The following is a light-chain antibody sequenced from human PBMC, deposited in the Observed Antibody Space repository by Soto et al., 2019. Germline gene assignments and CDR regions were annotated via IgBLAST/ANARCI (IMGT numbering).Light chain of an antibody. CDR1: TSNIGRST. V-gene: IGLV1-44*01. CDR2: GNT. Sequence: QSVLTQPPSASGTPGQRVTISCSGSTSNIGRSTVSWYQQFPGAAPKLLIYGNTQRPLGVPVRFSGSKSDTSASLAISGLQSEDEDDYYCATWNDGVFVFGIGTKATVL. CDR3: ATWNDGVFV. J-gene: IGLJ1*01.